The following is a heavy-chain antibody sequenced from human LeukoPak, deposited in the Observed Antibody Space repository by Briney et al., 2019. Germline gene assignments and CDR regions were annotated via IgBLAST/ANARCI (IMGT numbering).Heavy chain of an antibody. J-gene: IGHJ3*02. Sequence: PGGSLRLSCAASGFTFSNSWMSWVRQAPGKGLEWVSTISGSGGSTYYADSVKGRFTISRDNSKNTLYLQMNSLRAEDTAVYYCAKRFLEWLFAFDIWGQGTMVTVSS. CDR1: GFTFSNSW. V-gene: IGHV3-23*01. CDR2: ISGSGGST. D-gene: IGHD3-3*01. CDR3: AKRFLEWLFAFDI.